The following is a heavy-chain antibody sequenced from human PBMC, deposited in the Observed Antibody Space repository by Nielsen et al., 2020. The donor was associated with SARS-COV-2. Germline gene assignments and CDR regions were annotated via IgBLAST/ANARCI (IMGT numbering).Heavy chain of an antibody. CDR1: GFTFSSYA. V-gene: IGHV3-23*01. CDR2: ISGSGGST. CDR3: AKWQAIFGVVDMRPDFDY. D-gene: IGHD3-3*01. J-gene: IGHJ4*02. Sequence: GGSLRLSCAASGFTFSSYAMSWVRQAPGKGLEWVSAISGSGGSTYYADSVKGRFTISRDNSKNTLYLQMNSLRAEDTAVYYCAKWQAIFGVVDMRPDFDYWGQGTLVTVSS.